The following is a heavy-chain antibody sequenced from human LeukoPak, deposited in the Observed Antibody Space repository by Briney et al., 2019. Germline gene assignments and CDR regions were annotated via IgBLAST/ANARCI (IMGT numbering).Heavy chain of an antibody. CDR3: ARDRIAVAAVDP. J-gene: IGHJ5*02. CDR1: GFTFSSYS. D-gene: IGHD6-19*01. Sequence: GGSLRLSCAASGFTFSSYSMNWVRQAPGKGLEWVSSINNSSSYKYYADSVKGRFTISRDNAKNSLYLQMNSLRAEDTAVYYCARDRIAVAAVDPWGQGTLVTVSS. CDR2: INNSSSYK. V-gene: IGHV3-21*01.